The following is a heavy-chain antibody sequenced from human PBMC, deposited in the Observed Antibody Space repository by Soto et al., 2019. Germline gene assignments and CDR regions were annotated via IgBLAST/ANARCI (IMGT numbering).Heavy chain of an antibody. CDR2: FDPEDGET. J-gene: IGHJ4*02. CDR1: GYTLTELS. Sequence: ASVKVSCKVSGYTLTELSMHGVRQAPGKGLEWMGGFDPEDGETIYAQKFQGRDTMTEDTSTDTAYMELSSLRSEDTAVHYRVTDYPSAGSGPLDYWGQGTPVTVSS. D-gene: IGHD2-15*01. V-gene: IGHV1-24*01. CDR3: VTDYPSAGSGPLDY.